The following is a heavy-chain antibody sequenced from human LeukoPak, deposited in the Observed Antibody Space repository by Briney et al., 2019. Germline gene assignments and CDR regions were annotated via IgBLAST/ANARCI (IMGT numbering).Heavy chain of an antibody. CDR2: IYHSGST. J-gene: IGHJ3*02. V-gene: IGHV4-38-2*02. CDR3: ARDGSGEGAFDI. D-gene: IGHD2-15*01. CDR1: GYSITSGYY. Sequence: SETLSLTCTVSGYSITSGYYWGWLRQPPGKGLEWIGSIYHSGSTYYNPSLKSRVTISVDTSKNQFSLKLSSVTAADTAVYYCARDGSGEGAFDIWGQGTMVTVSS.